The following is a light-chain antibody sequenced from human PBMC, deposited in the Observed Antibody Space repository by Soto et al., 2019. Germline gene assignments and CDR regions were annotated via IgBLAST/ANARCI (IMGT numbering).Light chain of an antibody. CDR1: SRDIGAYYY. V-gene: IGLV2-14*01. Sequence: QSALTQPASLSGSPGQSIPISFTGTSRDIGAYYYVSWLKQHPGKVPTLTIPVVNNRHSGVSNRTSCSKSGNTAYLTISGLQVEDEAEYFCFSFATASTHVFGTGTKVTGL. CDR3: FSFATASTHV. J-gene: IGLJ1*01. CDR2: VVN.